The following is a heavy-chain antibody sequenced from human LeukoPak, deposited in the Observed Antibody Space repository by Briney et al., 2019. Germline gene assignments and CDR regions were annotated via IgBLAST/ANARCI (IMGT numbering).Heavy chain of an antibody. CDR3: AREAMYSYGNNFDY. D-gene: IGHD5-18*01. Sequence: SETLSLTCTVSGGSISSGGYYWSWIRQHPGKGLEWIGYIYYSGSTNYNPSLKSRVTISVDTSKNQFSLKLSSVTAADTAVYHCAREAMYSYGNNFDYWGQGTLVTVSS. J-gene: IGHJ4*02. CDR1: GGSISSGGYY. CDR2: IYYSGST. V-gene: IGHV4-61*08.